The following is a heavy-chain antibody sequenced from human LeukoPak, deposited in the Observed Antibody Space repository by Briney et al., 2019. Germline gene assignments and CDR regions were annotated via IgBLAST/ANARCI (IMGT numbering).Heavy chain of an antibody. CDR1: GVTFTTYA. CDR2: MSGSGGST. Sequence: GGSLRLSCAASGVTFTTYAMSWVRQAPGKGLEWVSTMSGSGGSTYYADSVKGRFTISRENSKNTLYLQMNSLRAEDTAIYYCAKGPVKYYDILTGNFDYWGQGTLVTVSS. D-gene: IGHD3-9*01. V-gene: IGHV3-23*01. CDR3: AKGPVKYYDILTGNFDY. J-gene: IGHJ4*02.